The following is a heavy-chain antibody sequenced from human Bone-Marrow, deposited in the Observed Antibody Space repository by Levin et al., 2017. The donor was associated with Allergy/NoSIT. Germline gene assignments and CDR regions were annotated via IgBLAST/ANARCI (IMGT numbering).Heavy chain of an antibody. CDR3: VTFGPRGGYSPPPY. V-gene: IGHV4-34*01. Sequence: ESLKISCAVYGGSFSGYYWSWIRQPPGKGLEWIGEINHSGSTNYNPSLKSRVTISVDTSKNQFSLKLSSVTAADTAVYYCVTFGPRGGYSPPPYWGQGTLVTVSS. CDR1: GGSFSGYY. D-gene: IGHD5-12*01. CDR2: INHSGST. J-gene: IGHJ4*02.